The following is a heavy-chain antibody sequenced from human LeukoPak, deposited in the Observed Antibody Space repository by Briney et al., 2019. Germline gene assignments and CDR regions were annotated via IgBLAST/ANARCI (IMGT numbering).Heavy chain of an antibody. Sequence: SVKVSCKASGGTFSSYAISWVRQAPGQELEWMGGMIPIFGTANYAQKFQGRVTITADESTSTAYMELSSLRSEDTAVYYCARGSGSYSPYYYYGMDVWGQGTTVTVSS. CDR3: ARGSGSYSPYYYYGMDV. CDR2: MIPIFGTA. V-gene: IGHV1-69*13. J-gene: IGHJ6*02. D-gene: IGHD1-26*01. CDR1: GGTFSSYA.